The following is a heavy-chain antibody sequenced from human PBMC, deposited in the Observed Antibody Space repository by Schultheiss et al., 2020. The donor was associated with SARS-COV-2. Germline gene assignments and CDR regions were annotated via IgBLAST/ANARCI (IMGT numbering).Heavy chain of an antibody. Sequence: LTCAVYGGSFSGYYWSWIRQPPGKGLEWIGEINHSGSTNYNPSLKSRVTISVDTSKNQFSLKLSSVTAADTAVYYCARSDVGTYYYGSGSPYWYFDLWGRGTLVTVSS. CDR3: ARSDVGTYYYGSGSPYWYFDL. CDR2: INHSGST. V-gene: IGHV4-34*01. J-gene: IGHJ2*01. D-gene: IGHD3-10*01. CDR1: GGSFSGYY.